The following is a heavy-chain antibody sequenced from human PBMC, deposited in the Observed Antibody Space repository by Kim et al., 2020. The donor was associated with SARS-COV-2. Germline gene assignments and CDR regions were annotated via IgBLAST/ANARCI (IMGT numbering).Heavy chain of an antibody. CDR1: GFTFSSYA. D-gene: IGHD4-17*01. CDR3: AKDLSGNGDYHADGY. J-gene: IGHJ4*02. V-gene: IGHV3-23*01. CDR2: ISGRGGST. Sequence: GGSLRLSCAASGFTFSSYAMSWVRQAPGKGLEWVSAISGRGGSTYYADSVKGRFTISRDNSKNTLYLQMNSLRAEDTAVYYCAKDLSGNGDYHADGYWGQGTLVTVSS.